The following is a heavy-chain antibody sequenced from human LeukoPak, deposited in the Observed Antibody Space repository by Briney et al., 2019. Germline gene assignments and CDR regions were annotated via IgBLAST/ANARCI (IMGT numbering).Heavy chain of an antibody. CDR3: AREWKSSFDP. CDR1: GYTFTNYG. D-gene: IGHD1-1*01. V-gene: IGHV1-18*01. CDR2: ISVYNGKT. J-gene: IGHJ5*02. Sequence: ASVKVSCKASGYTFTNYGITWVRQAPGQGLEWTGWISVYNGKTNYAQKLQDRVTMTTDTSTSTAYMELRSLRSDDTAVYYCAREWKSSFDPWGQGTLVTVSS.